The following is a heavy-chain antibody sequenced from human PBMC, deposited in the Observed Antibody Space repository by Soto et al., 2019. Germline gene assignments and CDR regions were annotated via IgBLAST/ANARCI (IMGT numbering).Heavy chain of an antibody. D-gene: IGHD3-3*01. CDR1: GGSISSYY. Sequence: QVQLQESGPGLVKPSETLSLTCTVSGGSISSYYWSWIRQPPGKGLEWIGYISYSGSTNYNPSLKSRVTISVDTSKIQFSLKLSSVTAADTAVYYCASSSPHYDFWSGYSFWDAFDIWGQGTMVTVSS. CDR2: ISYSGST. J-gene: IGHJ3*02. CDR3: ASSSPHYDFWSGYSFWDAFDI. V-gene: IGHV4-59*01.